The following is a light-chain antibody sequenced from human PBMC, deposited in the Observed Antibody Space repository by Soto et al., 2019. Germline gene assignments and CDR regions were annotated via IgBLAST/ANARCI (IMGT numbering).Light chain of an antibody. Sequence: QSALTQPPSASGSPGQSVTISCTGTSSDVGGYNYVSWYQHHPGKAPKLIIYEDYKRPSGVPDRFSGSKSGNTAALTVSGLQADDEADYYCSSYVGTNSYVFGTGTKVTVL. CDR1: SSDVGGYNY. CDR3: SSYVGTNSYV. V-gene: IGLV2-8*01. J-gene: IGLJ1*01. CDR2: EDY.